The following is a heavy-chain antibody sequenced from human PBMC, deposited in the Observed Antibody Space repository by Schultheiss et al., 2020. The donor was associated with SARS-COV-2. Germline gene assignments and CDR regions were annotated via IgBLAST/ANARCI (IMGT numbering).Heavy chain of an antibody. J-gene: IGHJ4*02. V-gene: IGHV4-59*12. D-gene: IGHD3-16*01. CDR1: GGSISSYY. CDR2: IYYSGST. Sequence: SETLSLTCTVSGGSISSYYWSWIRQPPGKGLEWIGYIYYSGSTNYNPSLKSRVTISVDTSKNQFSLKLSSVTAADTAVYYCAKDGGDGDYFDYWGQGTLVTVSS. CDR3: AKDGGDGDYFDY.